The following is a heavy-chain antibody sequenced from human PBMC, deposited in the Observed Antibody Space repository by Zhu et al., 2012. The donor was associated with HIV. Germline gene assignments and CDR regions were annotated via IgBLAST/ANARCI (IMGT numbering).Heavy chain of an antibody. CDR3: ARGFGGTLDY. CDR1: GGSISSHY. J-gene: IGHJ4*02. CDR2: LLHWEH. D-gene: IGHD4-23*01. V-gene: IGHV4-59*11. Sequence: QVQLQESGPGLVKPSETLSLTCTVSGGSISSHYWSWIRQPPRKGTGVDWVYLLHWEHQLQPLPQESRHHISRHVQEPLLPEAEVCDRCGHGLLYCARGFGGTLDYWGQGTLVTVSS.